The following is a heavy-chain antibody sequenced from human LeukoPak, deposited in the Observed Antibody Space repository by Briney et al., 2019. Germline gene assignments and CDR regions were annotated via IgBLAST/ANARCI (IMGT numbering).Heavy chain of an antibody. J-gene: IGHJ3*02. CDR2: IYPGDSDT. CDR1: GYSFTTYY. CDR3: ARHRYSYGYDAFDI. D-gene: IGHD5-18*01. Sequence: GESLKISCKGSGYSFTTYYIAWVRQMPGKGLEWMGMIYPGDSDTRYSPSFQGQVTISADKSISTAYLQWSSLKASDTAMYYCARHRYSYGYDAFDIWGQGTMVTVSS. V-gene: IGHV5-51*01.